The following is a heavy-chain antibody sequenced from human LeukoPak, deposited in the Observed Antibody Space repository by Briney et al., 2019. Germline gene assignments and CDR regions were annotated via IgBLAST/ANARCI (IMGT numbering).Heavy chain of an antibody. J-gene: IGHJ6*03. CDR3: ARGGPPGYYYDYYMDV. V-gene: IGHV4-4*07. Sequence: SETLSLTCTVSGGSISSYYWSWLRQPAGTALEWIGRIYTSGTITYNPSLKSRVTMSVDTSKNQFSLKMSSVTAADTAVYFCARGGPPGYYYDYYMDVWSKGTTVTISS. CDR1: GGSISSYY. CDR2: IYTSGTI.